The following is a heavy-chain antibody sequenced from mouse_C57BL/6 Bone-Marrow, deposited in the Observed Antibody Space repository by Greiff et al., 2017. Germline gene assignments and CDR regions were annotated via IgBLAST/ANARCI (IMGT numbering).Heavy chain of an antibody. D-gene: IGHD1-1*01. CDR1: GFTFSSYG. Sequence: EVKLVESGGDLVKPGGSLKLSCAASGFTFSSYGMSWVRQTPDKRLEWVATISSGGSYTYYPDSVKGRFTISRDNAKNTLYLQMSSLKSEDTAMYYCARHGFLLLRPFAYWGQGTLVTVSA. J-gene: IGHJ3*01. CDR3: ARHGFLLLRPFAY. V-gene: IGHV5-6*01. CDR2: ISSGGSYT.